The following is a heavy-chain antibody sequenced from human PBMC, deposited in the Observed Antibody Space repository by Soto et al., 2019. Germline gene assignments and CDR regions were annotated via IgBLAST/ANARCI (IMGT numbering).Heavy chain of an antibody. V-gene: IGHV2-70*04. CDR1: GFSLSTSAMR. D-gene: IGHD3-22*01. CDR2: IDWDDDK. Sequence: SGPTLVNPTQTLTLPCTFSGFSLSTSAMRGSWIRHPAGKALEWLARIDWDDDKFYSTSLKTRLSISKDTSKSQVVLTMTNMDPVDTATYYCARIPYESSGYYYFDYWGQRTLVTVSS. J-gene: IGHJ4*02. CDR3: ARIPYESSGYYYFDY.